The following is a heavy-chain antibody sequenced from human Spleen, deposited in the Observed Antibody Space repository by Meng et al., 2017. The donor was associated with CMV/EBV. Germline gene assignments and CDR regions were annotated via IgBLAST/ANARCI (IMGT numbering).Heavy chain of an antibody. D-gene: IGHD6-13*01. Sequence: SETLSLTCAVYGGSFSGYYWSWIRQPPGKGLEWIGEINQSGSTNCNPTLKSRVTISVDTSKNQFSLKLSSATAADTAVYYCARTDGSTWYGVYYYGMDVWGQGTTVTVSS. V-gene: IGHV4-34*01. CDR2: INQSGST. J-gene: IGHJ6*02. CDR1: GGSFSGYY. CDR3: ARTDGSTWYGVYYYGMDV.